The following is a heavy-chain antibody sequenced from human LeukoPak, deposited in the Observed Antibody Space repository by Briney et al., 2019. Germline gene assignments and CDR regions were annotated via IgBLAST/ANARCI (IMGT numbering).Heavy chain of an antibody. CDR2: IKQDGSEK. D-gene: IGHD3-10*01. CDR3: ARGPDYYYGSGSYYNGTLYYYYGMDV. J-gene: IGHJ6*02. CDR1: GFTFSIYW. Sequence: PGVSLRLSCAASGFTFSIYWKSWVRQPPGKGLEWVANIKQDGSEKYYVDSVKGRFTIYRHNAKNSLYLQMNSLRAEDKAVYYCARGPDYYYGSGSYYNGTLYYYYGMDVWGQGTTVSVSS. V-gene: IGHV3-7*04.